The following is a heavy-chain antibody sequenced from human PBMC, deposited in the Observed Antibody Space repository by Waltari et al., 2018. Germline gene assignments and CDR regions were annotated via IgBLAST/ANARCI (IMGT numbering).Heavy chain of an antibody. D-gene: IGHD6-13*01. Sequence: EVQLVESGGGLVQPGGSLRLSCAASGFTFSSYSMNWVRQAPGKGLEGVSYISSSSSTIYYADSVKGRFTISRDNAKNSLYLQMNSLRAEDTAVYYCARDPGIAAAGSYYFDYWGQGTLVTVSS. CDR3: ARDPGIAAAGSYYFDY. V-gene: IGHV3-48*01. J-gene: IGHJ4*02. CDR2: ISSSSSTI. CDR1: GFTFSSYS.